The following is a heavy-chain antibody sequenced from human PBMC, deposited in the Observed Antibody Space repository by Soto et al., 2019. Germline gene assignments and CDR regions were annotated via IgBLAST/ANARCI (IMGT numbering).Heavy chain of an antibody. CDR3: AKLSLTRITMIVVDWYFDL. Sequence: GGSLRLSCAASGYTFSSYGMHWVRQAPGKGLEWVSAISGSGGSTYYADSVKGRFTISRDNSKNTLYLQMNSLRAEDTAVYYCAKLSLTRITMIVVDWYFDLWGRGTLVTVSS. V-gene: IGHV3-23*01. CDR1: GYTFSSYG. CDR2: ISGSGGST. D-gene: IGHD3-22*01. J-gene: IGHJ2*01.